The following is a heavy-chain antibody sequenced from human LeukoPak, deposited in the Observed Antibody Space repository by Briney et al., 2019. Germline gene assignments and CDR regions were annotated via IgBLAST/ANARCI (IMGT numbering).Heavy chain of an antibody. Sequence: EASVKVSCKASGGTFSSYAISWVRQAPGQGLEWMGGIIPIFGTANYAQKFQGRVTMTEDTSTDTAYMELSSLRSEDTAVYYCATYWIGGWCGYHYWGQGTLVTVSS. CDR3: ATYWIGGWCGYHY. D-gene: IGHD3-3*01. CDR2: IIPIFGTA. CDR1: GGTFSSYA. J-gene: IGHJ4*02. V-gene: IGHV1-69*06.